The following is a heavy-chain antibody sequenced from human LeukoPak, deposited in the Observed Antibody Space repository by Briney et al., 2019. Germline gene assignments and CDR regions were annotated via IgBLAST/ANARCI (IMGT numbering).Heavy chain of an antibody. D-gene: IGHD2-2*01. CDR3: ALSGSGAAAMYRWFDP. Sequence: PSETLSLTCTVSGGSISSYYWSWIRQPAGKGLEWIGRIYTSGSTNYNPSLKSRVTISVDTSKNQFSLKLSSVTAADTAVYYCALSGSGAAAMYRWFDPWGQGTLVTVSS. CDR1: GGSISSYY. CDR2: IYTSGST. J-gene: IGHJ5*02. V-gene: IGHV4-4*07.